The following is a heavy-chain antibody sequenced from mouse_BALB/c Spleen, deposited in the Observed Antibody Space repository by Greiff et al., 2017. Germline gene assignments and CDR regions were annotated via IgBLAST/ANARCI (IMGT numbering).Heavy chain of an antibody. CDR2: INPYNDGT. J-gene: IGHJ4*01. CDR1: GYTFTSYV. V-gene: IGHV1-14*01. D-gene: IGHD2-1*01. CDR3: ARRYGNSLDAMDY. Sequence: LVESGPELVKPGASVKMSCKASGYTFTSYVMHWVKQKPGQGLEWIGYINPYNDGTKYNEKFKGKATLTSDKSSSTAYMELSSLTSEDSAVYYCARRYGNSLDAMDYWGQGTSVTVSS.